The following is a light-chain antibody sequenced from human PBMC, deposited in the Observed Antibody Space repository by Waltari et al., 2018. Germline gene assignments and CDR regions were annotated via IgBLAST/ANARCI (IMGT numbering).Light chain of an antibody. J-gene: IGLJ2*01. CDR2: SNS. V-gene: IGLV1-40*01. CDR3: QSYDSSLSVFVV. CDR1: SSNIGAGYD. Sequence: QSVLTQPPSVSGAPGQRVTISCTGSSSNIGAGYDVPWYQQLPGTAPKLLIYSNSNRPSGVPDRFSGSKSGTSASLAITGLQAEDEADYYCQSYDSSLSVFVVFGGGTKLTVL.